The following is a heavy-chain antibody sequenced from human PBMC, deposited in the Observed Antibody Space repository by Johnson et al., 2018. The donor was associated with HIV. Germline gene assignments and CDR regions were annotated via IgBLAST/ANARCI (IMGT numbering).Heavy chain of an antibody. CDR3: TTDMEQQQLAYDAFDI. Sequence: VQLVESGGGLVQPGGSLRLSCAASGLTFSNAWMTWVRQAPGKGLEWVGRIKSKTDGGTTDYAAPVKGRFTISRDDSKNTLYLQMNSLKTEDTAVYYCTTDMEQQQLAYDAFDIWGQVTMVTVSS. CDR1: GLTFSNAW. J-gene: IGHJ3*02. D-gene: IGHD6-13*01. V-gene: IGHV3-15*01. CDR2: IKSKTDGGTT.